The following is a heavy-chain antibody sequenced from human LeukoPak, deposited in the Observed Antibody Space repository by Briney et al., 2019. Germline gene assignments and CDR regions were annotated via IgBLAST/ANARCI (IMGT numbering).Heavy chain of an antibody. Sequence: GESLRLSCAASGFTFSNYFMSWIRQAPGKGLEWVANIKQDGGEIYYVDSVKGRFTISRDNAKNSVSLQMNSLRAEDTAIYYCATYLRNTAAGYYYFEYWGQGTLVTVSS. J-gene: IGHJ4*02. CDR1: GFTFSNYF. CDR2: IKQDGGEI. D-gene: IGHD6-13*01. CDR3: ATYLRNTAAGYYYFEY. V-gene: IGHV3-7*01.